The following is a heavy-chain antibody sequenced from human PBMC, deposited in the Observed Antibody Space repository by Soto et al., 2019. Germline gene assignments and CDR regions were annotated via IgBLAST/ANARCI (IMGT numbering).Heavy chain of an antibody. CDR3: ARGAHTYGYVFDY. CDR1: GYTFTSNA. CDR2: VNAGNGYT. D-gene: IGHD5-18*01. V-gene: IGHV1-3*01. Sequence: QVHLVQSGAEVKKPGASVKVSCRSSGYTFTSNAIHWVRQAPGQSLEWMGWVNAGNGYTKYLQNFQGRVNISSDTSASTAYMELNSLRSEDTAVYYCARGAHTYGYVFDYWGQGTLVTVSS. J-gene: IGHJ4*02.